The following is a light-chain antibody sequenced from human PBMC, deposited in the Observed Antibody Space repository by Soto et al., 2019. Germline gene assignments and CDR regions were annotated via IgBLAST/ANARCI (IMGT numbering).Light chain of an antibody. Sequence: EIVLTQPPATLSLSPGVRATLSCRAIQSITNYLGWYQQKPGQAPRRLIYATSNRATGIPARFSGSGSGTDFSLTISSLEPEDFAVYYCQQRYNWPVTFGQGTRLEI. CDR3: QQRYNWPVT. V-gene: IGKV3-11*01. CDR1: QSITNY. CDR2: ATS. J-gene: IGKJ5*01.